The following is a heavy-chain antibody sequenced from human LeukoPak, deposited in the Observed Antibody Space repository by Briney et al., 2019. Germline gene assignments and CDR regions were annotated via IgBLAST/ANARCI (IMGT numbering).Heavy chain of an antibody. J-gene: IGHJ3*02. V-gene: IGHV4-59*01. D-gene: IGHD4-17*01. CDR1: GGSISSYY. Sequence: SETLSLTCTVSGGSISSYYWSWIRQPPGKGLEWIGYIYYSGSTNYNPSLKSRVTISVDTSKNQFSLKLNSVTAADTAVYYCARYSGDYNDAFDIWGQGTMVTVSS. CDR2: IYYSGST. CDR3: ARYSGDYNDAFDI.